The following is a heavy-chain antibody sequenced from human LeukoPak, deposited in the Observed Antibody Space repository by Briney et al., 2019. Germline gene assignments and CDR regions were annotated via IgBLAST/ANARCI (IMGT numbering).Heavy chain of an antibody. CDR3: ARDTYFHDSSGYYYYYSMDV. V-gene: IGHV3-48*03. CDR2: IPSSGSST. CDR1: GFTFSSYE. Sequence: PGGSLRLSCSASGFTFSSYEMNWVRQAPGKGLEWISYIPSSGSSTYYADSVKGRFTISRDNAKKSLYLQMNSLRAEDTAVYYCARDTYFHDSSGYYYYYSMDVWGQGTTVTVSS. D-gene: IGHD3-22*01. J-gene: IGHJ6*02.